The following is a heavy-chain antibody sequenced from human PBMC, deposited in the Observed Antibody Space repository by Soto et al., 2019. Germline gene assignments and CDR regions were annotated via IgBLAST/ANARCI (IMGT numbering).Heavy chain of an antibody. CDR2: ISHFENT. CDR3: VSGGGNDAFAY. D-gene: IGHD5-12*01. J-gene: IGHJ4*02. Sequence: TLSLTCPVSNSSFRNGGGSWSSFRQSPGKGLEWMGYISHFENTYLHPCFKRQTNMSRGRSRNQLSLKLSSMTAADMGVYYCVSGGGNDAFAYWGQGVRV. V-gene: IGHV4-30-2*06. CDR1: NSSFRNGGGS.